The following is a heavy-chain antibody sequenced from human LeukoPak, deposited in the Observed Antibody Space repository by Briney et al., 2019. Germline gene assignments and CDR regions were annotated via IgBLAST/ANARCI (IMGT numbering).Heavy chain of an antibody. V-gene: IGHV1-18*01. Sequence: ASVKVSCKASGGTFSSYAISWVRQAPGQGLEWMGWISAYNGNTNYAQKLQGRVTMTTDTSTSTAYMELRSLRSDDTAVYYCARDLNWNDGGRDAFDIWGQGTMVTVSS. CDR3: ARDLNWNDGGRDAFDI. D-gene: IGHD1-1*01. CDR1: GGTFSSYA. CDR2: ISAYNGNT. J-gene: IGHJ3*02.